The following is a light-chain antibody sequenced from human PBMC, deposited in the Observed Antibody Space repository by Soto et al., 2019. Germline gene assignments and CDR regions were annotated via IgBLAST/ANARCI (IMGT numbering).Light chain of an antibody. CDR1: QGISSY. CDR3: QQLNTFPVT. J-gene: IGKJ5*01. CDR2: AAS. V-gene: IGKV1-9*01. Sequence: DIQLTQSPSFLSASVGDRVTISCRASQGISSYLAWYQQTPGKAPKLLIYAASTLQSRVPSRFSGSGSGTEFTLTIGSLQPEDFATYYCQQLNTFPVTFGQGTRRDI.